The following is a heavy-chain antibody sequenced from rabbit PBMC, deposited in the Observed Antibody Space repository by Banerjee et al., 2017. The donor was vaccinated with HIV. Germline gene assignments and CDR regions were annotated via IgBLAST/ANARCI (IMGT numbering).Heavy chain of an antibody. CDR3: ARDIGSSGWYSFNL. Sequence: QSLEESGGDLVKPGASLTLTCIASGFDFSSNAMCWVRQAPGKGLEWIGCISAGISGSTYYASWAKGRFTISKTSSTTVTLQMTSLTAADTATYFCARDIGSSGWYSFNLWGPGTLVTVS. J-gene: IGHJ4*01. V-gene: IGHV1S40*01. CDR1: GFDFSSNA. CDR2: ISAGISGST. D-gene: IGHD1-1*01.